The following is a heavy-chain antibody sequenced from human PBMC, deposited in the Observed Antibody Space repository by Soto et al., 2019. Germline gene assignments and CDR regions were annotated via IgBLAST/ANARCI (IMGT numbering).Heavy chain of an antibody. J-gene: IGHJ6*02. Sequence: SETLSLTCTVSGGSIISGGYYWSLIRQHPGKGLEWIGYIYYSGSTYYNPSLKSRVTISVDTSKNQFSLKLSSVTAADTAVYYCAREGNHYYGSGSYYNTEPYYYYYGMDVWGQGTTVTVSS. CDR1: GGSIISGGYY. D-gene: IGHD3-10*01. CDR2: IYYSGST. V-gene: IGHV4-31*03. CDR3: AREGNHYYGSGSYYNTEPYYYYYGMDV.